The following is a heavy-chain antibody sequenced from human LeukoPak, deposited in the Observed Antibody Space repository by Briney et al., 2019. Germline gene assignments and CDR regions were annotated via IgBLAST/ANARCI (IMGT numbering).Heavy chain of an antibody. J-gene: IGHJ4*02. D-gene: IGHD2-2*01. CDR1: GGSISSYY. V-gene: IGHV4-59*08. CDR3: ARQTGRAVPGAPRYYFDY. Sequence: PSETLSLTCTVSGGSISSYYWSWIRQPPGKGLEWIGYIYYSGSTNYNPSLKSRVTISIDTSKNQFSLKLSPVTAADTAVYYCARQTGRAVPGAPRYYFDYWGQGTLVTVSS. CDR2: IYYSGST.